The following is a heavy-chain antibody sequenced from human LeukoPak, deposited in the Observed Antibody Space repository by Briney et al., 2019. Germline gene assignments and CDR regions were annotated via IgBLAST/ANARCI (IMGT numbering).Heavy chain of an antibody. Sequence: GGSLRLSCTASGFTFSSYSLNWVRQAPGKGLEWVSSVSTGSNYIYYADSVKGRFTISRDNDKNSLYLQMNSLRAEDTAVYYCAKDPRRIAAAGLFDYWGQGTLVTVSS. J-gene: IGHJ4*02. CDR2: VSTGSNYI. D-gene: IGHD6-13*01. CDR3: AKDPRRIAAAGLFDY. V-gene: IGHV3-21*04. CDR1: GFTFSSYS.